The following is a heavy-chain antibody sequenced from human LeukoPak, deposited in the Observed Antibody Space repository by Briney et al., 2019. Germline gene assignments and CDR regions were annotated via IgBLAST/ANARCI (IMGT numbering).Heavy chain of an antibody. CDR3: ARRIAGSGSDY. CDR2: IYPDDSDT. V-gene: IGHV5-51*01. Sequence: GESLKISCNGSGSSFASYWIGWVRQMPGKGLEWMGIIYPDDSDTRYSPSFQGQVTITADKSISTAYLQWNSLKASDTAMYFCARRIAGSGSDYWGQGTLVTVSS. CDR1: GSSFASYW. J-gene: IGHJ4*02. D-gene: IGHD6-13*01.